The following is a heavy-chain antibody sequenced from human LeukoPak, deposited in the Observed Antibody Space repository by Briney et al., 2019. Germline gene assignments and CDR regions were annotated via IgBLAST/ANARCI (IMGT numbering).Heavy chain of an antibody. CDR1: EYTLTGYY. CDR2: INPNSGDT. D-gene: IGHD3-22*01. CDR3: ARWGYFDSSGYNYYYFALDV. V-gene: IGHV1-2*02. Sequence: ASVKVSCKASEYTLTGYYMHWVRQAPGQGLEWMGWINPNSGDTNYAQKFQGRLTMTRDTSISTAYMELSRLRSDDTAVYYCARWGYFDSSGYNYYYFALDVWGQGTTVTVSS. J-gene: IGHJ6*02.